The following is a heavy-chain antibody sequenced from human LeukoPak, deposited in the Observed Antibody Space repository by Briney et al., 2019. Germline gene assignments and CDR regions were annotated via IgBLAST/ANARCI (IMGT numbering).Heavy chain of an antibody. Sequence: GESLKISCKGSGYSFTSYWISWVRQVPGKGLEWMGRIDPSDSYTNYSPSFQGHVTISADKSISTAYLQWSSLKASDTAMYYCARHSSGYSSSLFVDYWGQGTLVTVSS. J-gene: IGHJ4*02. V-gene: IGHV5-10-1*01. D-gene: IGHD6-13*01. CDR3: ARHSSGYSSSLFVDY. CDR1: GYSFTSYW. CDR2: IDPSDSYT.